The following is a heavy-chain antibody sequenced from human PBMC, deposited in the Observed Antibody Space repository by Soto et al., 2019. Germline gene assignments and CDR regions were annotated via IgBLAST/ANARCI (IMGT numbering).Heavy chain of an antibody. V-gene: IGHV3-9*01. CDR1: GFTFDDYA. J-gene: IGHJ6*02. Sequence: GGSLRLSCAASGFTFDDYAMHWVRQAPGKGLEWVSGISWNSGSIGYADSVKGRFTISRDNAKNSLYLQMNSLRAEDTALYYCAKDMLTIEVAGIYYYYGMDVWGQGTTVTVSS. CDR3: AKDMLTIEVAGIYYYYGMDV. CDR2: ISWNSGSI. D-gene: IGHD6-19*01.